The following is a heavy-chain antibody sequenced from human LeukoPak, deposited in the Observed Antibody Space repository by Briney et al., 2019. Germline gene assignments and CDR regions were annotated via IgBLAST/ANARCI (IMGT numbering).Heavy chain of an antibody. D-gene: IGHD3-16*01. J-gene: IGHJ3*02. Sequence: PGRSLRLSCAASGFTFSSYAMHWVRQAPGKGLEWVAVISYDGSNKYYADSVKGRFTISRDNSKNTLYLQMNSLRAEDTAVYYCAREGRLDDAFDIWGQGTMVTVSS. V-gene: IGHV3-30*04. CDR3: AREGRLDDAFDI. CDR2: ISYDGSNK. CDR1: GFTFSSYA.